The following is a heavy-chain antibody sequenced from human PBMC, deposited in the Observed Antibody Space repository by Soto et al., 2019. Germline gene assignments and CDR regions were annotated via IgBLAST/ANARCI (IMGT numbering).Heavy chain of an antibody. D-gene: IGHD4-17*01. CDR2: ISGSGGST. V-gene: IGHV3-23*01. CDR1: GFTFSSYA. J-gene: IGHJ4*02. CDR3: AKDRTAVYGDYYYFDY. Sequence: EVQLLESGGGLVQPGGSLRLSCAASGFTFSSYAMSWVRQAPGKGLEWVSAISGSGGSTYYADSVKGRFTISRDNSKYTLYLQMNSLRAEDTAVYYCAKDRTAVYGDYYYFDYWGQGTMVTVSS.